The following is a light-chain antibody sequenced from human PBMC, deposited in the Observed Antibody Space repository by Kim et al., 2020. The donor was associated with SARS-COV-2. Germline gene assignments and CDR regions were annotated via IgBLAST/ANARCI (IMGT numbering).Light chain of an antibody. Sequence: SYELTQPPSVSVSPGQTARITCSGDALPKQYAYWYQQKPGQAPVLVIYKDTERPSGIPGRFSGSSSGTTVTLTISGVQAEDEADYYCQSADTSNTWVFGGGTKLTVL. J-gene: IGLJ3*02. V-gene: IGLV3-25*03. CDR3: QSADTSNTWV. CDR1: ALPKQY. CDR2: KDT.